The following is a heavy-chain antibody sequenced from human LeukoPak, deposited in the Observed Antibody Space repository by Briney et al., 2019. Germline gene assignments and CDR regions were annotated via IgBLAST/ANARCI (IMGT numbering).Heavy chain of an antibody. CDR1: GFIFSDYY. J-gene: IGHJ4*02. CDR2: ISSSGSAI. D-gene: IGHD1-7*01. CDR3: ATDLSGTTYDY. Sequence: GGSLRLSCAASGFIFSDYYLTWIRQAPAKGLGWVGYISSSGSAISSGDSVKARSTISRDNAKNSLYMQMDSVRAEDTDVYYCATDLSGTTYDYWGQGSLVTVSS. V-gene: IGHV3-11*04.